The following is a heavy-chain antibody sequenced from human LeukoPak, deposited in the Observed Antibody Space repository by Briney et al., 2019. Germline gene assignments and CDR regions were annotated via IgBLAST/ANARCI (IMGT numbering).Heavy chain of an antibody. Sequence: GGSLRLSCAASGFTFSSYSMNWVRQAPGKGLEWVSSISSSSSYIYYADSVKGRFTISRDNAKNSLYLQMNSLRAEDTAVYYCARASYYGSGSYSPLDCWGQGTLVTVSS. CDR3: ARASYYGSGSYSPLDC. CDR1: GFTFSSYS. V-gene: IGHV3-21*01. D-gene: IGHD3-10*01. J-gene: IGHJ4*02. CDR2: ISSSSSYI.